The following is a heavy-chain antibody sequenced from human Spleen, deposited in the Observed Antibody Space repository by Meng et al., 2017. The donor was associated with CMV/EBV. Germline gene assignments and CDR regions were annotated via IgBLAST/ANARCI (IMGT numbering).Heavy chain of an antibody. CDR1: GGTFNSYP. D-gene: IGHD3-3*01. CDR2: ITPILGTA. V-gene: IGHV1-69*16. CDR3: ARDRYDFWSGYRHLNWFDP. Sequence: SVKVSCKASGGTFNSYPVSWVRQAPGQGLEWMGGITPILGTANYAQKFRGRLTVTTDEFTSTAYMELSSLRSEDTAVYYCARDRYDFWSGYRHLNWFDPWGQGTLVTVSS. J-gene: IGHJ5*02.